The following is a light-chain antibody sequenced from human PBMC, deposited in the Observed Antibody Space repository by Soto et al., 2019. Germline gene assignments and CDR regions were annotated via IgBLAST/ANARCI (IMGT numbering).Light chain of an antibody. CDR3: GSYTSSSTLV. J-gene: IGLJ2*01. CDR1: SGNVGGYNY. Sequence: QSALTQPASVSGSPGHSITIPCTETSGNVGGYNYVSWNQHHPGKAPKLMIYNVSDRPSGVSNRFSGSKSGNTASLTISGLQAEDEADYYCGSYTSSSTLVFGGGTKLTVL. V-gene: IGLV2-14*03. CDR2: NVS.